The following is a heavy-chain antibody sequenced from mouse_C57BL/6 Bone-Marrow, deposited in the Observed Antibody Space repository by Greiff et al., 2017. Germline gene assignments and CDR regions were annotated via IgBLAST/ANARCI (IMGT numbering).Heavy chain of an antibody. V-gene: IGHV1-81*01. J-gene: IGHJ4*01. CDR2: IYPRSGNT. CDR1: GYTFTSYG. D-gene: IGHD2-14*01. CDR3: AREVRRRHCAIDY. Sequence: QVQLQQSGAELARPGASVKLSCKASGYTFTSYGISWVKQRTGQGLEWIGDIYPRSGNTYYNEKFKGKATLTADKSSSTAYMELRSLTSEDSAIYFCAREVRRRHCAIDYWGTGTSVTVSS.